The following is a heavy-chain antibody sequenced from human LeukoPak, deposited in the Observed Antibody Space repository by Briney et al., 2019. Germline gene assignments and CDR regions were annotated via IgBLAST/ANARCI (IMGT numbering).Heavy chain of an antibody. CDR1: GYSFTSYA. V-gene: IGHV7-4-1*02. D-gene: IGHD3-10*01. J-gene: IGHJ3*02. Sequence: ASMKVSCKASGYSFTSYAMNWVRQAPGQGLEWMGWINTNTGNPTYAQAFTGRFVFSLDTSVSTAYLQITSLKAEDTAVYYCARGNDAFDIWGQGTMVTVSS. CDR2: INTNTGNP. CDR3: ARGNDAFDI.